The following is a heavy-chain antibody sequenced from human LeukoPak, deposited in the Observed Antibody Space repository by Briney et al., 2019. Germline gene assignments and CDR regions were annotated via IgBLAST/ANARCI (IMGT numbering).Heavy chain of an antibody. Sequence: SSETLSLTCTVSGGSISSYYWSWIRQPPGKGLEWIGYIYYSGSTNYNPSLKSRVTISVDTSKNQFSLKLNSGTAAVTVVYYCPREALQSVDYWGQGTLVTVSS. D-gene: IGHD5-24*01. CDR2: IYYSGST. V-gene: IGHV4-59*01. J-gene: IGHJ4*02. CDR3: PREALQSVDY. CDR1: GGSISSYY.